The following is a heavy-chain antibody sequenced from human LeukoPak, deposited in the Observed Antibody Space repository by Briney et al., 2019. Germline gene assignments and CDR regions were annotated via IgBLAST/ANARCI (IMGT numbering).Heavy chain of an antibody. CDR3: ARVNWVVAY. CDR2: IYRSGIT. J-gene: IGHJ4*02. CDR1: SYSISSGYH. D-gene: IGHD1-1*01. V-gene: IGHV4-38-2*02. Sequence: PSETLSLTCTVSSYSISSGYHWGWIRQPPGKGLEWIGNIYRSGITYYNPSLKSRVTMSVDTSKNQFSLKLSSVTAADTAIYYCARVNWVVAYWGQGTLVTVSS.